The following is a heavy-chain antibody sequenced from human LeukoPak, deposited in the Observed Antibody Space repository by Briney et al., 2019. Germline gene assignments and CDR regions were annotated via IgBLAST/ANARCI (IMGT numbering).Heavy chain of an antibody. CDR1: GYTFTGYY. Sequence: GASVKVSCKASGYTFTGYYMHWVRQAPGQGLEWMGWINPNSGGTNYAQKFQGRVTMTRDTSISTAYMELSRLRSDDTAVYYCARGPEGYYYYYYMDVWGKGTTVTVSS. J-gene: IGHJ6*03. CDR3: ARGPEGYYYYYYMDV. CDR2: INPNSGGT. V-gene: IGHV1-2*02.